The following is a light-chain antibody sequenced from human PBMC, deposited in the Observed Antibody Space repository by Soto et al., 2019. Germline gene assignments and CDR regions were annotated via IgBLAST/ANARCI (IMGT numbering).Light chain of an antibody. Sequence: QSALTQPPSASGSPGQSVTISCTGTSSDVGAYKYVSWYQQYPGKAPKLMIYEVSKRPSGVPDRFSGSKSRNTASLTVSGLQAEDVADYYCNSYVGSNIWVFGGGTKLTVL. V-gene: IGLV2-8*01. CDR3: NSYVGSNIWV. J-gene: IGLJ3*02. CDR2: EVS. CDR1: SSDVGAYKY.